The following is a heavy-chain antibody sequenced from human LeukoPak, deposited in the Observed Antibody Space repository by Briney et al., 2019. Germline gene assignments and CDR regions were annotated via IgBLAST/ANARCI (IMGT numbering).Heavy chain of an antibody. V-gene: IGHV5-51*01. Sequence: GVSLQISSKGSGYSFTNYWIAWVRAMPGKGLEWTGIIYPGDSDIRYSPSFYGQVTISADKSVSTSYIQWSSLKTSDTAIYYCARVPGDSSGSDYLDYWGQGTLVTVSS. CDR1: GYSFTNYW. CDR3: ARVPGDSSGSDYLDY. D-gene: IGHD3-22*01. J-gene: IGHJ4*02. CDR2: IYPGDSDI.